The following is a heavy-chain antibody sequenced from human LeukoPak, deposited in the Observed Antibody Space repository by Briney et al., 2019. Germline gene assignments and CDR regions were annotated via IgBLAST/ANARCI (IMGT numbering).Heavy chain of an antibody. Sequence: SETLSLTCAAYGGSFSGYYWSWIRQPPGKGLEWIGEINHSGSTNYNPSLKSRVTISVDTSKNQFSLKLSSVTAADTAVYYCARVVVGAKNFYYYYMDVWGKGTTVTVSS. V-gene: IGHV4-34*01. D-gene: IGHD1-26*01. J-gene: IGHJ6*03. CDR2: INHSGST. CDR1: GGSFSGYY. CDR3: ARVVVGAKNFYYYYMDV.